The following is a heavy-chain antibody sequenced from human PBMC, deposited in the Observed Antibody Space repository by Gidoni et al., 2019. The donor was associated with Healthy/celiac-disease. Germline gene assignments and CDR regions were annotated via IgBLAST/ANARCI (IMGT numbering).Heavy chain of an antibody. CDR3: ARYSSSWYYFDY. J-gene: IGHJ4*02. CDR1: GGSVSSGSYY. CDR2: IYYSGST. V-gene: IGHV4-61*01. D-gene: IGHD6-13*01. Sequence: QVQLQESGPGLVKPSETLSLTCTVSGGSVSSGSYYWRWIRPPPGKGREWIGYIYYSGSTNYNPSLKSRVTISVDTSKNQFSLKLSSVTAADTAVYYCARYSSSWYYFDYWGQGTLVTVSS.